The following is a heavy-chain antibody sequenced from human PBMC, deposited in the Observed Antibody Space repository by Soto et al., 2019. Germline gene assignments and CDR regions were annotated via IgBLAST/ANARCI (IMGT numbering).Heavy chain of an antibody. CDR1: GFTFSNAW. J-gene: IGHJ6*02. V-gene: IGHV3-15*07. CDR3: TTELIYDFWSGLTSYYYYGMDV. D-gene: IGHD3-3*01. Sequence: GGSLRLSCAASGFTFSNAWMNWVRQAPGKGLEWVGRIKSKTDGGTTDYAAPVKGRFTISRDDSKNTLYLQMNSLKTEDTAVYYCTTELIYDFWSGLTSYYYYGMDVWGQGTTVTVSS. CDR2: IKSKTDGGTT.